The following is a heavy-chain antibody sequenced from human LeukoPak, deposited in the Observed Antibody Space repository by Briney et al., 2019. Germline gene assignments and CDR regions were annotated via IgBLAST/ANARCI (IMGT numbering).Heavy chain of an antibody. J-gene: IGHJ6*02. D-gene: IGHD3-10*01. CDR3: ARAPFLGLLLSSQNYYYYGMDV. Sequence: SETLSLTCAVYGGSFSGYYWSWIRQPPGKGLEWIGEINHSGSTNYNPSLKSRVTISVDTSKNQFSLKLSSVTAADTAVYYCARAPFLGLLLSSQNYYYYGMDVWGQGTTVTVSS. V-gene: IGHV4-34*01. CDR1: GGSFSGYY. CDR2: INHSGST.